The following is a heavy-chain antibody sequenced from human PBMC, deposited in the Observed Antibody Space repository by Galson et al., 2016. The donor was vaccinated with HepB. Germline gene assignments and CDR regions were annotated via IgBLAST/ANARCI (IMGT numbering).Heavy chain of an antibody. D-gene: IGHD3-16*01. J-gene: IGHJ4*02. CDR3: GKHGGFDY. CDR2: ITLSGDAT. V-gene: IGHV3-23*01. Sequence: SLRLSCAASGFSFSNSGLSWVRQAPGRGLEWVSGITLSGDATHYADFVKGRFTIPRDNSKNTLYLYMNNLTAGDTAIYYCGKHGGFDYWGQGALVTVSS. CDR1: GFSFSNSG.